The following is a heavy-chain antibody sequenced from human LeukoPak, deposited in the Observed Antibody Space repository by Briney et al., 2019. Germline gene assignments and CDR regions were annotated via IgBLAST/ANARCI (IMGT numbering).Heavy chain of an antibody. Sequence: GGSLRLSCAASGFTVSSNYMSWVRQAPGKGLEWVSVIYSGNTTYCADSVKGRFTISRDNSKNTLSLQMDSLRVEDTAVYYCARITAAGFDYWGQGTLVIVSS. D-gene: IGHD6-13*01. V-gene: IGHV3-66*01. CDR3: ARITAAGFDY. CDR1: GFTVSSNY. J-gene: IGHJ4*02. CDR2: IYSGNTT.